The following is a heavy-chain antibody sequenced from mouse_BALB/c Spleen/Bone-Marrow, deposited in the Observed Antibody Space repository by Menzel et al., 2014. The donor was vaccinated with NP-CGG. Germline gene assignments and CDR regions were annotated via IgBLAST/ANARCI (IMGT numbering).Heavy chain of an antibody. Sequence: QVHLQQPGPSLVQPSQSLSITCTVSGFSLTNYGIYWVRQSPGKGLEWLGVIWRGGTTDYNAAFMPRLSITKDNSKSQVFFKMNSLQADDTAIYYCAKGHYGSSPFAYWGQGTLVTVSA. CDR1: GFSLTNYG. CDR2: IWRGGTT. CDR3: AKGHYGSSPFAY. D-gene: IGHD1-1*01. V-gene: IGHV2-5-1*01. J-gene: IGHJ3*01.